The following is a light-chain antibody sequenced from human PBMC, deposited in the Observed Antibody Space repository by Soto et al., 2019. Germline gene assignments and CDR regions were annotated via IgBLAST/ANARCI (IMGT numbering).Light chain of an antibody. CDR1: QSIIYY. CDR2: STS. V-gene: IGKV1-39*01. CDR3: QQYYSYPLT. J-gene: IGKJ4*01. Sequence: DIQMTQSPSSLSASVGDRVTITCRASQSIIYYLNWYQQKQGRAPRLLIYSTSTLQSGVPSKFSGSASGTDFTLTISSLQPEDFATYYCQQYYSYPLTFGGGTKVDIK.